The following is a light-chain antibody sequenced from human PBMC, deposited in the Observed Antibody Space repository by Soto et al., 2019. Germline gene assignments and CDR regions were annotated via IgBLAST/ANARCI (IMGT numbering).Light chain of an antibody. V-gene: IGKV3-11*01. CDR1: QSISSA. CDR2: DAS. J-gene: IGKJ4*01. CDR3: QQRSDWLT. Sequence: EIVLTPSPATLSLSPGDRAILSCRASQSISSALAWYQQKPGQAPRLLIYDASDRATGIPARFSGSRSGTDFTLTISSLEPEDFAVYYCQQRSDWLTFGGGTRVEIK.